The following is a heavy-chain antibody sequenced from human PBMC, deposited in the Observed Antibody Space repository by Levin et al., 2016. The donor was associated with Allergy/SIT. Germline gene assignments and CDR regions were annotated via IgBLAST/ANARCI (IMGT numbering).Heavy chain of an antibody. CDR2: INHSGST. D-gene: IGHD3-10*01. V-gene: IGHV4-34*01. CDR3: ARGGLTMVRGVIIKAADY. Sequence: SETLSLTCAVYGGSFSGYYWSWIRQPPGKGLEWIGEINHSGSTNYNPSLKSRVTISVDTSKNQFSLKLSSVTAADTAVYYCARGGLTMVRGVIIKAADYWGQGTLVTVSS. J-gene: IGHJ4*02. CDR1: GGSFSGYY.